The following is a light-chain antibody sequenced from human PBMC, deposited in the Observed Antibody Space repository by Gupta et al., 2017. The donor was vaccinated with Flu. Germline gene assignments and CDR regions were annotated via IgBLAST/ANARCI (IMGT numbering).Light chain of an antibody. CDR3: QSYDSVNRDVV. CDR2: EDN. J-gene: IGLJ2*01. Sequence: FMLPQPHFVSEPPEKPVSLSCTRSSGSIATNYVQWFQQRPGSSPTTVIYEDNHRRSGGPDRSSGSIDSSSISATLTIAGLKTEEEADYYCQSYDSVNRDVVFGGGTKLTVL. V-gene: IGLV6-57*01. CDR1: SGSIATNY.